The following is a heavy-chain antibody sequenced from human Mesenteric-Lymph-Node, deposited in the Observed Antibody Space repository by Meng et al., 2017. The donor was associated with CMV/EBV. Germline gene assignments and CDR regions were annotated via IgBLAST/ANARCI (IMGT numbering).Heavy chain of an antibody. CDR2: IYSGGST. J-gene: IGHJ4*02. CDR1: GFTVSSNY. CDR3: AKDPDSYIATLGTTFDS. Sequence: GESLKISCAASGFTVSSNYMSWVRQAPGKGLEWVSVIYSGGSTYYADSVKGRFTISRDNSKNTLYLQMNSLRAEHTAVYYCAKDPDSYIATLGTTFDSWGQGTLVTVSS. D-gene: IGHD6-13*01. V-gene: IGHV3-53*01.